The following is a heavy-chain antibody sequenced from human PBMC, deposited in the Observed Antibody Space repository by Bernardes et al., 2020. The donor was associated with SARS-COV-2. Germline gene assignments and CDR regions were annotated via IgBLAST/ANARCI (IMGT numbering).Heavy chain of an antibody. CDR1: GFTFDDYA. J-gene: IGHJ6*02. CDR2: ISWNSGSI. Sequence: GGSLRLSCAASGFTFDDYAMHWVRQAPGKGLEWVSGISWNSGSIGYADSVKGRFTISRDNAKNSLYLQMNSLRAEDTALYYCARAGVGLLAPYYYGMDVWGQGTTVTVSS. V-gene: IGHV3-9*01. CDR3: ARAGVGLLAPYYYGMDV. D-gene: IGHD3-22*01.